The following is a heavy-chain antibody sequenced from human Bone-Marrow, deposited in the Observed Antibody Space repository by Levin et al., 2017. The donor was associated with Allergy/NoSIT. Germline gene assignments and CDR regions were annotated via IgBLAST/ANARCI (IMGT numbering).Heavy chain of an antibody. CDR2: ISSNGGST. D-gene: IGHD2-8*02. CDR1: GFTFSSYS. V-gene: IGHV3-64D*06. Sequence: GGSLRLSCSASGFTFSSYSMHWVRQAPGKGLEYVSGISSNGGSTYYVDSVQGRFTISRDNSKNTLYLQMSSLRTEDTAVYYCVKDRCSGDECAFRRSWFDPWGQGTLVTVSS. CDR3: VKDRCSGDECAFRRSWFDP. J-gene: IGHJ5*02.